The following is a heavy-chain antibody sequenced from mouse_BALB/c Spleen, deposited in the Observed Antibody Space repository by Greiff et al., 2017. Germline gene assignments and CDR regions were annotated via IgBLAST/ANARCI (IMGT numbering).Heavy chain of an antibody. J-gene: IGHJ4*01. CDR2: IDPANGNT. V-gene: IGHV14-3*02. CDR3: ARRHYYAMDY. CDR1: GFNIKDTY. Sequence: DVQLQQSGAQLVKPGASVKLSCTASGFNIKDTYMHWVKQRPEQGLEWIGRIDPANGNTKYDPKFQGKATITADTSSNTAYLQLSSLTSEDTAVYYCARRHYYAMDYWGQGTSVTVSS.